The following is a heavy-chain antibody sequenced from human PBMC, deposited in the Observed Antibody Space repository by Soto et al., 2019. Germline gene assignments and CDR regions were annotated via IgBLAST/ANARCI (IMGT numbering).Heavy chain of an antibody. D-gene: IGHD5-12*01. CDR3: ARDESATDAFDI. Sequence: QVQLQESGPGLVKPSQTLSLTCTVSGGSISSGGYYWSWIRQNPGKGLEWIGYIYYSGTTNYNRSLKSRLTISVDTSKNQFSLKLNSMTAADTAVYYCARDESATDAFDIWGQGTMVTVSS. CDR1: GGSISSGGYY. V-gene: IGHV4-31*03. J-gene: IGHJ3*02. CDR2: IYYSGTT.